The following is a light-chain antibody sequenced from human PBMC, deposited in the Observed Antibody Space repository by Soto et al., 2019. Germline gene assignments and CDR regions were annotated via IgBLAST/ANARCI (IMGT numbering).Light chain of an antibody. Sequence: EIVMTQSPATLSVPPGERATLSCRASQSVNSNLAWYQQRPGQAPRLLIFGASTRATGIPARFSGSGSGTEFTLTISSLQSEDSAVYYCQKYNNWPRTFGQGTKVEIK. CDR2: GAS. CDR1: QSVNSN. V-gene: IGKV3-15*01. CDR3: QKYNNWPRT. J-gene: IGKJ1*01.